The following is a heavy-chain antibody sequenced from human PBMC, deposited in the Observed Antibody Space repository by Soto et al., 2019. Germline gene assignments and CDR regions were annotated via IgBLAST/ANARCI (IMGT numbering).Heavy chain of an antibody. V-gene: IGHV2-5*02. Sequence: QITLNESGPTVVRPTETLTLTCRFSGFSLTTSGVGVGWIRQSPGKAPEWLALIYWDDDKRYSASLKSRLTSTKDTSKTQGVLTVSDLDPTDTVTFCCAQGVLRAVFGFVTTTAIYFDFWGQGSPVAASS. D-gene: IGHD3-3*01. CDR1: GFSLTTSGVG. CDR2: IYWDDDK. CDR3: AQGVLRAVFGFVTTTAIYFDF. J-gene: IGHJ4*02.